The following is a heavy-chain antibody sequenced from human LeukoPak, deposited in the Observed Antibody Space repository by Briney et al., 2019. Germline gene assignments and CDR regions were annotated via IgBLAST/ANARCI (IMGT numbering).Heavy chain of an antibody. J-gene: IGHJ3*02. CDR3: ARGEVTMIVVADAFDI. D-gene: IGHD3-22*01. Sequence: ASVKVSCKASGYTFTSYDINWVRQATGQGLEWMGWMNPNSGNTGYAQKFQGRVTMTRNTSISTAYMELSSLRSEDTAVYYCARGEVTMIVVADAFDIWGQGTMVTVSS. CDR2: MNPNSGNT. CDR1: GYTFTSYD. V-gene: IGHV1-8*01.